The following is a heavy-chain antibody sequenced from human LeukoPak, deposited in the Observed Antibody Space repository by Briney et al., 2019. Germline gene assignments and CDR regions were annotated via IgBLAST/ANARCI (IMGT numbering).Heavy chain of an antibody. CDR2: IIPILGIA. Sequence: SVKVSCKASGGTFSSYAISWVRQAPGQGLEWMGRIIPILGIANYAQKFQGRVTITADESTSTAYMELSSVRSEDTAVYYCARGAQPGYCSSTSCPNYFDYWGRGTLVTVSS. D-gene: IGHD2-2*01. J-gene: IGHJ4*02. V-gene: IGHV1-69*04. CDR3: ARGAQPGYCSSTSCPNYFDY. CDR1: GGTFSSYA.